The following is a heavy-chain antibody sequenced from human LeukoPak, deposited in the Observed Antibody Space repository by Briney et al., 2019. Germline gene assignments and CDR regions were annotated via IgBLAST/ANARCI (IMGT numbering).Heavy chain of an antibody. D-gene: IGHD3-16*01. CDR1: GFTFSSYW. Sequence: PGGSLRLSCAVSGFTFSSYWMHWVRQAPGKGLVWVSRISSDGSITYYADSVKGRFTISRDNAKNTLYLQMNSLRAEDTAAYYCARDLTSPIDYWGQGTLVTVSS. CDR3: ARDLTSPIDY. CDR2: ISSDGSIT. J-gene: IGHJ4*02. V-gene: IGHV3-74*01.